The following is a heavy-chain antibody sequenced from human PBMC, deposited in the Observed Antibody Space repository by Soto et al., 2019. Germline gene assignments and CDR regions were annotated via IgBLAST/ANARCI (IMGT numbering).Heavy chain of an antibody. Sequence: PGGSLRLSCAASGFTFSSYGMHWVRQAPGKGLEWVAVISYDGSNKYYADSVKGRFTISRDNSKNTLYLQMNSLRAEDTAVYYCAKDETKTQITIFGVENYYYGMDVWGQGTTVTVSS. CDR3: AKDETKTQITIFGVENYYYGMDV. D-gene: IGHD3-3*01. V-gene: IGHV3-30*18. J-gene: IGHJ6*02. CDR1: GFTFSSYG. CDR2: ISYDGSNK.